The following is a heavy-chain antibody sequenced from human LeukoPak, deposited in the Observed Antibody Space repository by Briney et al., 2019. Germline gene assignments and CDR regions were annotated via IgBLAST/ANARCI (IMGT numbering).Heavy chain of an antibody. D-gene: IGHD2-2*01. Sequence: PSETLSLTCTVSGGSISSSSYYWGWIRQPPGKGLEWIGSIYYSGSTNYNPSLKSRVTISVDTSKNQFSLKLSSVTAADTAVYYCARGQYIVVVPAAATDYGMDVWGQGTTVTVSS. CDR2: IYYSGST. CDR3: ARGQYIVVVPAAATDYGMDV. J-gene: IGHJ6*02. V-gene: IGHV4-39*07. CDR1: GGSISSSSYY.